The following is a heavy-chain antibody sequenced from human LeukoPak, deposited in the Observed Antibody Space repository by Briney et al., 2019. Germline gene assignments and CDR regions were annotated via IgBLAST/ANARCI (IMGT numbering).Heavy chain of an antibody. Sequence: PGGSLRLSCAASGFTFSSYAMSWVRQAPGKGLEWVSTISDSGGSTYYADSVKGRFTISRDNSKNTLYLQMNSLRAEDTAVYYCATEVRGATYAFDIWGQGTMVTVSS. J-gene: IGHJ3*02. V-gene: IGHV3-23*01. CDR3: ATEVRGATYAFDI. CDR1: GFTFSSYA. CDR2: ISDSGGST. D-gene: IGHD3-10*01.